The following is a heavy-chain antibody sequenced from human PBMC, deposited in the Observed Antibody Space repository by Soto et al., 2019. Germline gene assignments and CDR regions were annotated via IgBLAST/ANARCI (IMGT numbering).Heavy chain of an antibody. CDR3: AKLPSSTMFRGVCDY. CDR1: GFTFSSYA. J-gene: IGHJ4*02. V-gene: IGHV3-23*01. D-gene: IGHD3-10*01. Sequence: EVQLLESGGGLVQPGGSLRLSCAASGFTFSSYAMSWVRQAPGKGLEWVSAISGSGGSTYYADSVKGRFTISRDNSKNTLYLQMSSLRAEDTAVYYCAKLPSSTMFRGVCDYWGQGTLVTVSS. CDR2: ISGSGGST.